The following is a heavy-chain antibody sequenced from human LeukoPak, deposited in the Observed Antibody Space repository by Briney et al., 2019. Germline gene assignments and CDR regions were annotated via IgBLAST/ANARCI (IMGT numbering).Heavy chain of an antibody. CDR1: GFTFSSYG. Sequence: GSLRLSCAAPGFTFSSYGMHWVRQAPGKGREWVAVISYDGSNKYYADSVKGRFTISRDNSKNTLYLQMNSLRVEDTAVYYCAKGMQLWLHGAFDIWGQGTMVTVSS. J-gene: IGHJ3*02. CDR2: ISYDGSNK. V-gene: IGHV3-30*18. D-gene: IGHD5-18*01. CDR3: AKGMQLWLHGAFDI.